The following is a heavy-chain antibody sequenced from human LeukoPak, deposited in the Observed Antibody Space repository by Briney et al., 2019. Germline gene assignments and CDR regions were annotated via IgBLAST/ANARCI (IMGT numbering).Heavy chain of an antibody. CDR3: ARDSPIPNPDCTGGTCLPMGGPFDI. CDR1: GGIFTTYA. V-gene: IGHV1-69*06. J-gene: IGHJ3*02. CDR2: TIPIFGST. Sequence: SVKVSRKASGGIFTTYAINWVRQAPGQGLEWMGRTIPIFGSTNYAQKFQRRATITADKSTSTAYMELSSLRSEDTAMYYCARDSPIPNPDCTGGTCLPMGGPFDIWGQGTMVTVSS. D-gene: IGHD2-15*01.